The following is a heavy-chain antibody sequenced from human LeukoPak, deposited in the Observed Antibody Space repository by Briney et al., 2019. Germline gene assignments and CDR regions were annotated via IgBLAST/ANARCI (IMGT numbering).Heavy chain of an antibody. CDR1: GYTFTNYG. D-gene: IGHD3-10*02. Sequence: ASVKVSCKASGYTFTNYGITWVRQAPGRGLEWMGWISAYNGNAIYAQKVQGRVTMTTDTSTTTGYMELRSLRSDDTAVYYCARDLRYDRWYYYMDVWGKGTTVTISS. CDR3: ARDLRYDRWYYYMDV. V-gene: IGHV1-18*01. J-gene: IGHJ6*03. CDR2: ISAYNGNA.